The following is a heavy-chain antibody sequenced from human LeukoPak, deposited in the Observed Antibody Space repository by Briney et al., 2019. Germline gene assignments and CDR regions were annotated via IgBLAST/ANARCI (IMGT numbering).Heavy chain of an antibody. J-gene: IGHJ4*02. D-gene: IGHD3-16*01. V-gene: IGHV4-34*01. CDR3: ARHGRYDFAY. Sequence: SETLSLTCAVYGGSSSGFYWSWIRQPPGKGLEWLGQIGPGGDTTYNPSLDSRLTISLDTSRNHFSLKVNSVTAADTAVYYCARHGRYDFAYWGQGTLVAVSS. CDR2: IGPGGDT. CDR1: GGSSSGFY.